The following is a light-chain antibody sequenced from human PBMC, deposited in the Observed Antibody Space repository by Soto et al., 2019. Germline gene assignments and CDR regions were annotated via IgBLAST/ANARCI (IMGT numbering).Light chain of an antibody. CDR2: STN. CDR3: VLYMGSGTVV. J-gene: IGLJ2*01. CDR1: SGSVSTSYY. Sequence: QTVVTQEPSFSVSPGGTVTLTCGLSSGSVSTSYYLSWYQQTPGQAPRTLIYSTNTRSSGVPDRFSGSILGNKAALTITGAQADDESDYYCVLYMGSGTVVFGGGTKLTVL. V-gene: IGLV8-61*01.